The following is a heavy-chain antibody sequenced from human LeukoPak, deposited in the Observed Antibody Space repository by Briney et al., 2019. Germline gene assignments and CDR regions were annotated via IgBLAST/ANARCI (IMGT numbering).Heavy chain of an antibody. V-gene: IGHV3-23*01. J-gene: IGHJ4*02. CDR3: AKDLLGRIVATTIDY. Sequence: GGSLRLSCAASGFTFSSYAMSWVRQAPGKGLEWVSAISGSGGSTYYADSVKGRFTISRDNSKNTLCLQMNSLRAEDTAVYYCAKDLLGRIVATTIDYWGQGTLVTVSS. CDR1: GFTFSSYA. D-gene: IGHD5-12*01. CDR2: ISGSGGST.